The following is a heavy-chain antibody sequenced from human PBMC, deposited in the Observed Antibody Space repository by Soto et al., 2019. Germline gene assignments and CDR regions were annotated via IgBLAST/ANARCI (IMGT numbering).Heavy chain of an antibody. J-gene: IGHJ6*02. CDR2: FSGSGGST. D-gene: IGHD3-3*01. V-gene: IGHV3-23*01. Sequence: EVQLLESGGGLVQPGGSLRLSCAAAGFRFSNYALTWVRQSPGKGLEWVSTFSGSGGSTYYADSVRGRFTISRDNSKNTLFLQMNSLRVEDTAIYYCARDWTGDTCPCLDVWGQGTTVSVSS. CDR3: ARDWTGDTCPCLDV. CDR1: GFRFSNYA.